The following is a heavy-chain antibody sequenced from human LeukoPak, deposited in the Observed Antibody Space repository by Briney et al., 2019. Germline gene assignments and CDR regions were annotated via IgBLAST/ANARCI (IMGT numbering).Heavy chain of an antibody. CDR2: INPSGGST. Sequence: GASVEVSCKASGYTFTSYYMHWVRQAPGQGLEWMGIINPSGGSTSYAQKFQGRVTMTRDTSTSTVYMELSSLRSEDTAVYYCARDRGGRYYFDYWGQGTLVTVSS. CDR3: ARDRGGRYYFDY. D-gene: IGHD2-15*01. J-gene: IGHJ4*02. V-gene: IGHV1-46*01. CDR1: GYTFTSYY.